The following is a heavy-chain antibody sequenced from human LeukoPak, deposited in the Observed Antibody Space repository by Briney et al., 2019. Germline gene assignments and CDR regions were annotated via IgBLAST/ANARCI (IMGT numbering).Heavy chain of an antibody. D-gene: IGHD3-9*01. V-gene: IGHV4-39*07. CDR3: ARADYDILTGYPGGNWFDP. J-gene: IGHJ5*02. Sequence: SETLSLTCTVSGGSISSSSYYWGWIRQPPGKGLEWIGNIYYSGSTYYNPSLKSRVTISVDTSKNQFSLKLSSVTAADTAVYYCARADYDILTGYPGGNWFDPWGQGTLVTVSS. CDR1: GGSISSSSYY. CDR2: IYYSGST.